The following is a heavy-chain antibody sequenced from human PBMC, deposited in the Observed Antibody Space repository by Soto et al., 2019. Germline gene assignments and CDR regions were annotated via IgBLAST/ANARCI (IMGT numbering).Heavy chain of an antibody. Sequence: QVQLQESGPGLVKPSGTLSLTCAVSGGSISSSNWWSWVRQPPGKGLEWIGEIYHSGSTNYNPSLKGRVTRSVDKAKNQFALERSSVTAADTAVYYWAGWGGGSWYGYYFDYWGQGTLVTVSS. CDR3: AGWGGGSWYGYYFDY. CDR1: GGSISSSNW. CDR2: IYHSGST. V-gene: IGHV4-4*02. J-gene: IGHJ4*02. D-gene: IGHD6-13*01.